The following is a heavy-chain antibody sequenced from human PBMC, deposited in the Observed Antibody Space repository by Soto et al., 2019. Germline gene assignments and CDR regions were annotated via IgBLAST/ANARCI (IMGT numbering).Heavy chain of an antibody. V-gene: IGHV3-30*18. J-gene: IGHJ4*02. CDR2: ISYDGSNK. D-gene: IGHD3-9*01. CDR1: GFTFSSYG. CDR3: AKAGNSLRYFEQAGADY. Sequence: QVQLVESGGGVVQPGRSLRLSCAASGFTFSSYGIHWVRQAPGKGLAWVAVISYDGSNKYYADSVKGRFTISRDNSKNTLYLQMSGLRAEDTAVYYCAKAGNSLRYFEQAGADYWGQGTLVTVSS.